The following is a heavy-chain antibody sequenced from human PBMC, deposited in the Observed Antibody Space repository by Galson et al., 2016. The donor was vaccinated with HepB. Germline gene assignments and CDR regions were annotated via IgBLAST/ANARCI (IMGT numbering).Heavy chain of an antibody. Sequence: SVKVSCKASGYTLTTYGISWVRQAPGQGLEWMGWISAYNVNTNYAQKFQGRVTMTTDTSTSTAYMGLRSLRSDDTAVYYCAREYSSSWCLDYWGQGTLVTVSS. J-gene: IGHJ4*02. CDR2: ISAYNVNT. CDR3: AREYSSSWCLDY. D-gene: IGHD6-13*01. V-gene: IGHV1-18*04. CDR1: GYTLTTYG.